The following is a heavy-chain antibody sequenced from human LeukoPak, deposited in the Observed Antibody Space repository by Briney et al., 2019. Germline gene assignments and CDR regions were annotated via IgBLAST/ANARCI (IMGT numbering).Heavy chain of an antibody. V-gene: IGHV4-59*08. D-gene: IGHD1-26*01. J-gene: IGHJ3*02. CDR1: GGSISGYY. CDR3: ARHRSGSYWRAFDI. Sequence: SETLSLTCTVSGGSISGYYWSWIRQPPGKGLEWIGYIYYSGSTNYNPSLKSRVTISVDTSKNQFSLKLSSVTAADTAVYYCARHRSGSYWRAFDIWGRGTMVTVSS. CDR2: IYYSGST.